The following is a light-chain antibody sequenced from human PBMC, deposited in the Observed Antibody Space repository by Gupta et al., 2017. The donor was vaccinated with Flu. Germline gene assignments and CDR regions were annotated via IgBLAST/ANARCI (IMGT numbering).Light chain of an antibody. V-gene: IGKV3-20*01. CDR2: GAS. Sequence: EIVLTQSPGTLSLSPGERATVSCRASQSVSSSYLAWYQQKPGQAPKLLIYGASSRATGIPDRFSGSGSGTDFTLTISRLEPEDFAVYYCQQYGSSHYTFGQGTKLEIK. CDR3: QQYGSSHYT. CDR1: QSVSSSY. J-gene: IGKJ2*01.